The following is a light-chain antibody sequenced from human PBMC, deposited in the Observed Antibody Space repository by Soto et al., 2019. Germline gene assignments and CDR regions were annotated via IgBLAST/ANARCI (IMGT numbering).Light chain of an antibody. V-gene: IGKV1-5*03. J-gene: IGKJ1*01. CDR3: QQYKTYPPWT. CDR2: KAS. CDR1: QSISSW. Sequence: DIQMTQSPSTLSASLGDRVTITCRASQSISSWLAWYQQKPGKAPKLLISKASSLESGVPSRFSGSGSGTEFTLIISSLQPDDFATYYCQQYKTYPPWTFGQGTKVEIK.